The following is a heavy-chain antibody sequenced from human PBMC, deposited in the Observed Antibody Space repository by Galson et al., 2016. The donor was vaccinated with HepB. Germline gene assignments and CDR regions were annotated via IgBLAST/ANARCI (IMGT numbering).Heavy chain of an antibody. J-gene: IGHJ3*02. CDR2: ISSSGTYI. CDR3: ARSALHGDYEGDAFDI. Sequence: SLRLSCAASGFTSSDYSINWVRQAPGKGLEWVSPISSSGTYIYYADSLMGRFTISRDSAQNSVYLQMSSPRAEDTALYFCARSALHGDYEGDAFDIWGRGTLLTVSS. CDR1: GFTSSDYS. V-gene: IGHV3-21*01. D-gene: IGHD4-17*01.